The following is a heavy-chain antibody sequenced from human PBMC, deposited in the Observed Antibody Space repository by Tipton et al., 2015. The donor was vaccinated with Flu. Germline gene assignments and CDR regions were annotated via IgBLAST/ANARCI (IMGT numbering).Heavy chain of an antibody. D-gene: IGHD6-19*01. CDR1: GFTFSSYG. CDR2: IWYDGSNK. Sequence: SLRLSCAASGFTFSSYGMHWVRQAPGKGLEWVAVIWYDGSNKYYADSVKGRFTISRDNSKNTLYLQMNSLRAEDTAVYYCARSKTGIGSGWYFGFGDYWGQGTLVTVSS. V-gene: IGHV3-33*01. CDR3: ARSKTGIGSGWYFGFGDY. J-gene: IGHJ4*02.